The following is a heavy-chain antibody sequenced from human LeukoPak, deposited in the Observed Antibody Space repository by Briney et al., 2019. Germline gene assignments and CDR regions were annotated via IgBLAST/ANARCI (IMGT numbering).Heavy chain of an antibody. CDR1: GGSIRSFF. CDR2: ISYSGYT. Sequence: SETLSLTCTVSGGSIRSFFWSWIRQAPGRGLEWIGFISYSGYTSYSPSLKSRVAISVDTSRSQFSLRLSSMTAADTAIYYCARGRNDNGGMFFDSWAQGTLVTVSS. D-gene: IGHD4-23*01. J-gene: IGHJ4*02. CDR3: ARGRNDNGGMFFDS. V-gene: IGHV4-59*01.